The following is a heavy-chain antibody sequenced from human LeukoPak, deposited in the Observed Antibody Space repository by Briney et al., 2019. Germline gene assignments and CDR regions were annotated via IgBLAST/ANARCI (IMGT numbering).Heavy chain of an antibody. CDR2: IYGTGST. CDR3: ARGSRYSSGYDCIDQ. D-gene: IGHD3-22*01. CDR1: GYSLGKNYY. Sequence: PSETLSLTCAVSGYSLGKNYYWGWIRQPPGKGLEWIGRIYGTGSTSYNPSLMNRVTMSVDTSKNHFSLKLTSVTAADTAVYYCARGSRYSSGYDCIDQWGQGTLVTVSS. J-gene: IGHJ4*02. V-gene: IGHV4-38-2*01.